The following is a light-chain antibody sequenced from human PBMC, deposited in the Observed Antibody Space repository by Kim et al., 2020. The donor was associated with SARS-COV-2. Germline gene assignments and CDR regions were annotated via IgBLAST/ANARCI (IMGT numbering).Light chain of an antibody. Sequence: EIVLTQSPATLSLSPGERVTLSCRASQSISSYLAWYQQKPGQAPRLLIYDASTRATGIPARFSGSGSGTDFTLTISSLEPEDFAVYYCQQRSNWPLTFGGGTKLEI. CDR1: QSISSY. J-gene: IGKJ4*01. CDR2: DAS. V-gene: IGKV3-11*01. CDR3: QQRSNWPLT.